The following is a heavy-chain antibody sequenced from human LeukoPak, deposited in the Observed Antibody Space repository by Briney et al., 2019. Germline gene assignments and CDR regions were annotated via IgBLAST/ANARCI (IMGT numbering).Heavy chain of an antibody. J-gene: IGHJ5*02. CDR3: AKDPRYCSSTRCFGS. D-gene: IGHD2-2*01. CDR1: GFTFSTYG. V-gene: IGHV3-30*18. CDR2: ISYDGCNQ. Sequence: PGRSLRLSCVASGFTFSTYGMHWVRQAPGKGLEWVAFISYDGCNQHYADSVKGRFIISRDNSKNTLYLQINSLRVEDTAVYYFAKDPRYCSSTRCFGSWGQGTLVTVSS.